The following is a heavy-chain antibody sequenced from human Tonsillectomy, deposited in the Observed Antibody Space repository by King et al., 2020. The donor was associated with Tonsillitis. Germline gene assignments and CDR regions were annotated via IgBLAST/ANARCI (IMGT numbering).Heavy chain of an antibody. D-gene: IGHD4-17*01. Sequence: VQLVESGAEVKKPGESLRISCKGSGYSFTSQWITWVRQMPGKGLEWMGRIDPSDSYTNYSPSFQGHVTISADKPFSTAYLHCSSLKSSDTAMYYCARATQTTVIDYWGQGTLVTVSS. CDR3: ARATQTTVIDY. V-gene: IGHV5-10-1*03. J-gene: IGHJ4*02. CDR2: IDPSDSYT. CDR1: GYSFTSQW.